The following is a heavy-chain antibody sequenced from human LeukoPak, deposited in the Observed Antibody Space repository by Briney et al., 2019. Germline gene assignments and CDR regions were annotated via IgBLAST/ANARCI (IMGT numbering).Heavy chain of an antibody. J-gene: IGHJ6*02. CDR3: ARDIVVVPAAINSISYYYYGMDV. Sequence: GGSLRLSCAASGFTFNTYTMNWVRQAPGKGLEWVSYISGSSGIIDYADSVRGRFTISRDNAKNSLYLQMNSLRAEDTAVYYCARDIVVVPAAINSISYYYYGMDVWGQGTTVTVSS. D-gene: IGHD2-2*01. CDR2: ISGSSGII. V-gene: IGHV3-48*01. CDR1: GFTFNTYT.